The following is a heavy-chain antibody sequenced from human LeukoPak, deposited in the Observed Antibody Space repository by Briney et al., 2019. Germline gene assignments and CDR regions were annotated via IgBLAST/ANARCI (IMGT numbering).Heavy chain of an antibody. CDR1: GFTFSSYA. CDR3: AKSITAAGTVY. V-gene: IGHV3-23*01. D-gene: IGHD6-13*01. Sequence: GGSLRLSCAASGFTFSSYAMSWGRQAPGKGLEWVSAISGSGGSTYCADSVKGRFTISRDNSENTLYLQMNSLRAEDTAVYYCAKSITAAGTVYWGQGTLVTVSS. CDR2: ISGSGGST. J-gene: IGHJ4*02.